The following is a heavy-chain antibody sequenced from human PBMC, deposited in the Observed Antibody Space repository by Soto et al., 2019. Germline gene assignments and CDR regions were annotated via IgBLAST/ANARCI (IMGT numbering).Heavy chain of an antibody. CDR2: ISSSSSYI. J-gene: IGHJ3*02. CDR1: GFTFSSYS. Sequence: GGSLRLSCAASGFTFSSYSMNWVRQAPGKGLEWVSSISSSSSYIYYADSVKGRFTISRDNAKNSLYLQMNSLRAEDTAVYYCARGREFVVVVAATNDDFDIWGHGTMGTVSS. D-gene: IGHD2-15*01. V-gene: IGHV3-21*01. CDR3: ARGREFVVVVAATNDDFDI.